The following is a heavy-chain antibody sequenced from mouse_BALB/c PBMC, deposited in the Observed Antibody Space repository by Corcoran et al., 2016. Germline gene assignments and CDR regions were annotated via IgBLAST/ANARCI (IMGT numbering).Heavy chain of an antibody. Sequence: EVQLQQSGAELVNPGASVQSSCTAAGFNINDSYMHWVKQRPEQGLEWIGRIDPANGNTKYDPKFQGKATITADTSSNTAYLQLSSLTAEDTAVYYCARGGNYNYAMDYWGQGTSVTVS. CDR2: IDPANGNT. CDR1: GFNINDSY. V-gene: IGHV14-3*02. D-gene: IGHD2-1*01. CDR3: ARGGNYNYAMDY. J-gene: IGHJ4*01.